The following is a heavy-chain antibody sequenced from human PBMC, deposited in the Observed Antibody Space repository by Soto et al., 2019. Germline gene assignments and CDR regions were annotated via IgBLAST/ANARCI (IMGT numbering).Heavy chain of an antibody. J-gene: IGHJ4*02. D-gene: IGHD3-22*01. Sequence: WGSLRLSCAASGFTFISYAMCFFRHSPLKGLEWVSSISVSGDRTFYAGSVKGRFTISRDNSRNTLHLQMNSLRAEDAALYYCAKDGDSISRNKPLDYWGQGTLVTVSS. CDR1: GFTFISYA. CDR3: AKDGDSISRNKPLDY. CDR2: ISVSGDRT. V-gene: IGHV3-23*01.